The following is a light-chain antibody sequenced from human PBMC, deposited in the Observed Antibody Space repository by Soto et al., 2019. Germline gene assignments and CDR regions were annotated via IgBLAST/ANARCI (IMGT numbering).Light chain of an antibody. CDR3: QQYDRSRT. CDR2: GAS. CDR1: QSVSSSY. J-gene: IGKJ1*01. V-gene: IGKV3-20*01. Sequence: EIVLTQSPGTLSLSPGERATLSCRASQSVSSSYLAWYQQRPGQAPRLLIYGASSRAIGIPDRFSGSGSGTDFTLTISRLEPEDFAVHYCQQYDRSRTFGQGTKVEIK.